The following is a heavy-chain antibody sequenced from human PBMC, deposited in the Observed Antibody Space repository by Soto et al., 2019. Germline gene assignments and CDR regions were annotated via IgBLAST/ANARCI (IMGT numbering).Heavy chain of an antibody. J-gene: IGHJ4*02. CDR2: IKKRADVGTT. CDR1: GFTFSNAW. V-gene: IGHV3-15*01. CDR3: RTQLLD. Sequence: GGSLRLSCAASGFTFSNAWMSWVRQAPGKGLEWIGLIKKRADVGTTEYAAPLKGRFTISRDDAKTTLYLQMSSLKIEDTAVYYCRTQLLDWGKGTLVNVSS. D-gene: IGHD6-19*01.